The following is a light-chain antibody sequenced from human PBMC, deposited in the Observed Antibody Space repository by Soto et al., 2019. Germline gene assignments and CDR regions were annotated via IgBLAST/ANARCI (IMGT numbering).Light chain of an antibody. V-gene: IGKV1-27*01. J-gene: IGKJ5*01. CDR1: LGIINH. Sequence: DIQMTHSPSSLSASVGDRVTIPFRASLGIINHLAWYQQKPGKVPNLLIYGASTLKSGVPSRFSGSGSGRDFSLTINSLQPEDAATYYCQKYNSAPLTCGQGTRREIK. CDR3: QKYNSAPLT. CDR2: GAS.